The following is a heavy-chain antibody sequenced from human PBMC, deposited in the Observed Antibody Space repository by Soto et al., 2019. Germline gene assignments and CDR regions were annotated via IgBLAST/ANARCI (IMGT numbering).Heavy chain of an antibody. D-gene: IGHD3-10*01. J-gene: IGHJ6*02. CDR1: GGTFSSYA. V-gene: IGHV1-69*06. CDR3: ARGRFGELLSYYYYYGMDV. CDR2: IIPIFGTA. Sequence: SVKVSCKASGGTFSSYAISWVRQAPGQGLEWMGGIIPIFGTANYAQKFQGRVTITADKSTSTAYMELSSLKSEDTAVYYCARGRFGELLSYYYYYGMDVWGQGTTVTVSS.